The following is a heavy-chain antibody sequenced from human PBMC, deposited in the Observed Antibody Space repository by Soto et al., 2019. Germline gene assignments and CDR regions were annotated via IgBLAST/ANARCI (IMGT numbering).Heavy chain of an antibody. D-gene: IGHD6-13*01. CDR1: GGSISSYY. CDR3: AREAAAKFDY. J-gene: IGHJ4*02. Sequence: PSGTLSLTCTVSGGSISSYYWSWIRQPPGKGLEWIGYIYYSGSTNYNPSLKSRVTISVDTSKNQFSLKLSSVTAADTAVYYCAREAAAKFDYWGQGTLVTVSS. V-gene: IGHV4-59*01. CDR2: IYYSGST.